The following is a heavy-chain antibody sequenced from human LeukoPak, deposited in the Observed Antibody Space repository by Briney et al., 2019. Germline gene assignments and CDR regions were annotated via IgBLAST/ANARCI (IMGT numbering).Heavy chain of an antibody. D-gene: IGHD3-3*01. Sequence: SQTLSLTCTVSGGSISSGGYYWSWIRQHPEKGLEWIGYIYYSGSTYYNPSLKSRVTISVDTSKNQFSLKLSSVTAADTAVYYCARHGITIFGVVMGSYYFDYWGQGTLVTVSS. CDR3: ARHGITIFGVVMGSYYFDY. J-gene: IGHJ4*02. CDR2: IYYSGST. CDR1: GGSISSGGYY. V-gene: IGHV4-31*03.